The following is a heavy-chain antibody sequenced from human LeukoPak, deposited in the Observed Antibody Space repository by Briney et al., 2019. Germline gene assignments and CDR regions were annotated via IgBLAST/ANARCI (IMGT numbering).Heavy chain of an antibody. D-gene: IGHD2-2*01. Sequence: PSETLSLSCAVSDFSIISAHYWGWIRQPPGKGVEWIGSVFHRGNTHYNPSLRSRVSISIDTSQNHFSLKLSAVTAADTATYYCVTPYCGSISCLDVFDIWGQGTMVTVSS. CDR2: VFHRGNT. CDR3: VTPYCGSISCLDVFDI. CDR1: DFSIISAHY. V-gene: IGHV4-38-2*01. J-gene: IGHJ3*02.